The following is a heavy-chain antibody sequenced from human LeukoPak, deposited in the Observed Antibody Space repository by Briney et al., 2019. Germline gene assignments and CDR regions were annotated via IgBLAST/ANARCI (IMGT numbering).Heavy chain of an antibody. CDR1: RFRFSSYV. CDR2: TSYDGSNK. CDR3: ARGDDSSGYFYSYFDH. D-gene: IGHD3-22*01. Sequence: GGSLRLSCAASRFRFSSYVMHWVRQAPGKGLEWVSFTSYDGSNKYYADSVKGRFTISRDNSKNTLDLQMNSLRTEDTAMYYCARGDDSSGYFYSYFDHWGQGTLVTVSS. V-gene: IGHV3-30-3*01. J-gene: IGHJ4*02.